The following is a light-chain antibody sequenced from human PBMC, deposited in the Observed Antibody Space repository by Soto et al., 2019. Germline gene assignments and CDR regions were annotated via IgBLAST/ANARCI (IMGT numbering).Light chain of an antibody. Sequence: QSVLTQPPSASGTPGQRVTISCSGSSSNIGRNTVAWYQQLPGTAPKLLIYSNNQRPSWVPDRFSGSKSGTSASLAISGVQSEDEADYYCAAWDDSLNGQGVFGGGTKVTVL. V-gene: IGLV1-44*01. J-gene: IGLJ3*02. CDR1: SSNIGRNT. CDR3: AAWDDSLNGQGV. CDR2: SNN.